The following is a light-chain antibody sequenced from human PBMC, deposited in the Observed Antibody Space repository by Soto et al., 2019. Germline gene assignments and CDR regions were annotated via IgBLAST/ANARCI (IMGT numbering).Light chain of an antibody. J-gene: IGKJ2*01. V-gene: IGKV1-12*01. CDR1: QGVSNW. CDR2: AAS. Sequence: DIQMTQSPSSVSASVGDRVTITCRASQGVSNWLAWYQRKPGKAPKLLIYAASTLRSGVPSRFRGSGSGTDFTFTISSLQPEDFATYYCQQANSFPYTFGQGTKLEIK. CDR3: QQANSFPYT.